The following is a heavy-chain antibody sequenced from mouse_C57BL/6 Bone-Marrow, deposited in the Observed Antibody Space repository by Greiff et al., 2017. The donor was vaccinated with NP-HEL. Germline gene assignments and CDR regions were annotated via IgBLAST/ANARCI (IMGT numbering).Heavy chain of an antibody. CDR3: ARSYSNYDYFDY. V-gene: IGHV7-3*01. CDR2: IRNKANGYTT. J-gene: IGHJ2*01. CDR1: GFTFTDYY. Sequence: EVQLVESGGGLVQPGGSLSLSCAASGFTFTDYYMSWVRQPPGKALEWLGFIRNKANGYTTEYSASVKGRFTISRDNSQSILYLQMNALRAEDSATYYCARSYSNYDYFDYWGQGTTLTVSS. D-gene: IGHD2-5*01.